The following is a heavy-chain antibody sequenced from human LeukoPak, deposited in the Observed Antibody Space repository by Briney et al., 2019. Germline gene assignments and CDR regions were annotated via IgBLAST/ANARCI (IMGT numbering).Heavy chain of an antibody. CDR1: GFSFSHTW. J-gene: IGHJ4*02. CDR3: VIEDYPNLTGAPWAFSDY. Sequence: GGSLRLSWAGSGFSFSHTWMSWVRQAPGKGLEWVARIKSKYFGETVDFAAPVKGRFTISRDDSKNNLYLQMNSLETEDTPVYYCVIEDYPNLTGAPWAFSDYSGRGTVVTASS. V-gene: IGHV3-15*01. D-gene: IGHD2-8*02. CDR2: IKSKYFGETV.